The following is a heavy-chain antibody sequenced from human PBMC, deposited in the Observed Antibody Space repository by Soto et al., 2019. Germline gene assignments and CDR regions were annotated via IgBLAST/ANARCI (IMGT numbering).Heavy chain of an antibody. V-gene: IGHV4-4*09. J-gene: IGHJ4*02. CDR2: IYFSGST. CDR1: GGSMNGYY. D-gene: IGHD6-13*01. Sequence: SETLSLTCSVSGGSMNGYYWSWIRQTPGQGLEWLGFIYFSGSTRYNPSLMSRLTISLDKSKRQFTMSLSSVTAADTAVYYCARSVATPGTNIDFWGQGTLVTVSS. CDR3: ARSVATPGTNIDF.